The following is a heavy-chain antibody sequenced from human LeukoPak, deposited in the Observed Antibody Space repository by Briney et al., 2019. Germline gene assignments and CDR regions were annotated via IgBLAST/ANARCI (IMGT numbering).Heavy chain of an antibody. CDR3: AKDRPIFKD. CDR1: GFTFSSSA. V-gene: IGHV3-23*01. J-gene: IGHJ4*02. CDR2: ISGSGGAT. Sequence: PGGSLRLSCAASGFTFSSSAMSWVRQAPGRGLEWVSTISGSGGATYYADSVKGRFTISSDNSKNTLYLQMNSLRAEDTAVYYCAKDRPIFKDWGQGTLVTVSS.